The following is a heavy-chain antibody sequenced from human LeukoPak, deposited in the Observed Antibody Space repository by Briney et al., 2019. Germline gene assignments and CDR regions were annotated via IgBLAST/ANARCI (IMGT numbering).Heavy chain of an antibody. Sequence: SVKVSCKASGGTFSSYAISWVRQAPGQGLEWMGGIIPIFGTANYAQKFQGRVTITTDESTSTAYMELSSLRSEDTAVHYCARDYCSSTSCHVQNAFDIWGQGTMVTVSS. V-gene: IGHV1-69*05. CDR2: IIPIFGTA. D-gene: IGHD2-2*01. CDR3: ARDYCSSTSCHVQNAFDI. CDR1: GGTFSSYA. J-gene: IGHJ3*02.